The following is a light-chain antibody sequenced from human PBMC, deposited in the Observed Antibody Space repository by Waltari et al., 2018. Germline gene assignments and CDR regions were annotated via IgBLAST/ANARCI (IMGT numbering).Light chain of an antibody. V-gene: IGLV2-23*01. CDR3: CSYAGGTSWV. J-gene: IGLJ3*02. CDR1: FAYFNC. Sequence: QPALTQPASVSGAYGQSITISCVDFAYFNCFTLSQQQPGKAPKVMLYEGNKRPSGLSERFSGSKSGNTASLTISGLQADDQADYYCCSYAGGTSWVFGGGTKLTVL. CDR2: EGN.